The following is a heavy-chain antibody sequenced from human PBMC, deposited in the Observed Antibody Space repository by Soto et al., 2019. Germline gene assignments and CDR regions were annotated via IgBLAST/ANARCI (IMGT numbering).Heavy chain of an antibody. CDR2: IYHSGST. V-gene: IGHV4-4*02. D-gene: IGHD5-12*01. J-gene: IGHJ3*02. Sequence: SETLSLTCAVSGGSISSSNWWSWVRQPPGKGLEWIGEIYHSGSTNYNPSLKSRVTISVDTSKNQFSLKLSSVTAADTAVYYCATWLDLDAFDIWGQGTMVTVSS. CDR3: ATWLDLDAFDI. CDR1: GGSISSSNW.